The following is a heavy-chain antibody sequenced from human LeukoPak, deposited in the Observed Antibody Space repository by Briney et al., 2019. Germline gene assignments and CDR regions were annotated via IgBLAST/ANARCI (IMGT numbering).Heavy chain of an antibody. CDR3: ARDTHSSSWYSYYYYYYGMDV. CDR1: GFTVSSNY. J-gene: IGHJ6*02. CDR2: IYSGGST. D-gene: IGHD6-13*01. V-gene: IGHV3-53*01. Sequence: GGSLRLSCAASGFTVSSNYMSWVRQAPGKGLEWVSVIYSGGSTYYADSVKGRFTISRDNSKNTLYLQMNSLRAEDTAVYYCARDTHSSSWYSYYYYYYGMDVWGQGTTVTVSS.